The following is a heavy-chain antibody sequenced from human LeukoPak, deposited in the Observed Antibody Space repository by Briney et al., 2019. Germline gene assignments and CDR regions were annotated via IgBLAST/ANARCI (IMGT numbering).Heavy chain of an antibody. D-gene: IGHD1-26*01. Sequence: SETLSLTCTISGDSTSSDRYYGGWVRQPPGKGLEWIGNIYYSGSTYYNPSLKSRVTMSVDTSKNQFFLKLNSVTAADTAVYYCARGRPYSGGYHLDYWGQGTLVTVSS. J-gene: IGHJ4*02. V-gene: IGHV4-39*01. CDR3: ARGRPYSGGYHLDY. CDR1: GDSTSSDRYY. CDR2: IYYSGST.